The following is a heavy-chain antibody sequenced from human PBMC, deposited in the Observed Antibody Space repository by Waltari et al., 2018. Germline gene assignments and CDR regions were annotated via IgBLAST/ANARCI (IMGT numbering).Heavy chain of an antibody. CDR1: GGSFSGHY. CDR3: AREGTLVGAPNPPDY. V-gene: IGHV4-34*01. CDR2: INHSGST. Sequence: QVQLQQWGAGLLKPSETLSLTCAVYGGSFSGHYWSWIRPPPGKGLEWIGEINHSGSTNYHPSLKSRVTMSVDTSKNQFSLKLSSGTAADTAVYYCAREGTLVGAPNPPDYWGQGTLVTVSS. D-gene: IGHD1-26*01. J-gene: IGHJ4*02.